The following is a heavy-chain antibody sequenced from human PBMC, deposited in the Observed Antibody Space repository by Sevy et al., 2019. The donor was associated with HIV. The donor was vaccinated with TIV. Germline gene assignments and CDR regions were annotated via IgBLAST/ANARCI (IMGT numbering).Heavy chain of an antibody. CDR2: LSYDGDNK. V-gene: IGHV3-30-3*01. Sequence: GGSLRLSCAASGFTFSRYAMHWVRQAPVKGLDWVAVLSYDGDNKHYADSVKGRFSISRDNSKNTLYVQMNSLRAEDTAVYYCATIGTGHSYGTPPWYWGRGTLVTVSS. CDR1: GFTFSRYA. J-gene: IGHJ4*02. CDR3: ATIGTGHSYGTPPWY. D-gene: IGHD5-18*01.